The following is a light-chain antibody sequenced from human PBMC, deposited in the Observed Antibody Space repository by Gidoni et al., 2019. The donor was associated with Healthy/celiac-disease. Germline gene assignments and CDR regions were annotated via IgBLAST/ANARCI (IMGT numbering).Light chain of an antibody. Sequence: SSELTQDPAVSVALGQTVRITCQGDSLRSYYASWYQNKPGQAPVLVIYGKNNRPSGIPDRFSGSSSGNTASLTITGAQAEDEADYYCNSRDSSGNHLVFGGGTKLTVL. J-gene: IGLJ2*01. CDR1: SLRSYY. CDR2: GKN. CDR3: NSRDSSGNHLV. V-gene: IGLV3-19*01.